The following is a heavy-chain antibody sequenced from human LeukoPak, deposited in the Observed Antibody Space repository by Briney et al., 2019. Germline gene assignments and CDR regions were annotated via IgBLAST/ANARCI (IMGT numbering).Heavy chain of an antibody. J-gene: IGHJ4*02. CDR2: IYYTGST. V-gene: IGHV4-39*07. D-gene: IGHD3-10*01. Sequence: SETLSLTCTVSGGSISSSGYYWVWIRQPPGKGLEGIVSIYYTGSTYYNPSLRSRVTISVDTSKNQFSLKLSSVTAADTAVYYCARVGYSGSGNYYNDRGSFDYWGQGTLVTVSS. CDR3: ARVGYSGSGNYYNDRGSFDY. CDR1: GGSISSSGYY.